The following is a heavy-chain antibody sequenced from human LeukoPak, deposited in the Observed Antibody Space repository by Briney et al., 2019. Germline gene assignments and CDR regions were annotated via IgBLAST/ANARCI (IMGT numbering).Heavy chain of an antibody. V-gene: IGHV4-59*13. CDR1: GDSISSYY. CDR3: ATRAYTSSWSNWFDP. D-gene: IGHD6-13*01. Sequence: PSETLSLTCTVSGDSISSYYWSWIRQPPGKGLEWIGCFYYSGYTKYNPSLKSRLTISVDTSKNQFSLKLSSVTAADTAMYYCATRAYTSSWSNWFDPWGQGTLVTVSS. J-gene: IGHJ5*02. CDR2: FYYSGYT.